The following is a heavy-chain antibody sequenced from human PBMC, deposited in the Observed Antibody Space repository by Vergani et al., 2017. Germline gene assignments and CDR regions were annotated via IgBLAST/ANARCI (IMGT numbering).Heavy chain of an antibody. J-gene: IGHJ6*02. D-gene: IGHD3-10*01. V-gene: IGHV3-7*01. CDR3: VRVPLIRRGSGNYGINSYHGMDV. CDR1: GFISSSYW. Sequence: EGQLVESGGDWVQRGGSLRLSCAASGFISSSYWMSWVRQAPGQGLEWVANVNQDGSEKYYVDSVRGRFTISRDNAKNSIYLQMNSLRAEDTAVYFCVRVPLIRRGSGNYGINSYHGMDVWGQGATVIVSS. CDR2: VNQDGSEK.